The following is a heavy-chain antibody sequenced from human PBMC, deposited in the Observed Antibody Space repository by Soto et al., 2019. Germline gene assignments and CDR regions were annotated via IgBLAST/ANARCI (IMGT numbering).Heavy chain of an antibody. CDR1: GFTFISYS. V-gene: IGHV3-21*01. D-gene: IGHD3-3*01. Sequence: GGSLRLSCAASGFTFISYSMNWVRQAPGKGLEWVSSISSSSSYIYYADSVKGRFTTSRDNAKNSLYLQMNSLRAEDTAVYYCARVAIFGVVIIPDYYYYYMDVWGKGTTVTVSS. CDR3: ARVAIFGVVIIPDYYYYYMDV. CDR2: ISSSSSYI. J-gene: IGHJ6*03.